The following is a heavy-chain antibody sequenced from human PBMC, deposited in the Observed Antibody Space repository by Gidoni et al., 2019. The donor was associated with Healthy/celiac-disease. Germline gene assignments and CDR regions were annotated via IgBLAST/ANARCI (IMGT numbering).Heavy chain of an antibody. D-gene: IGHD5-18*01. CDR1: GLTFISYA. Sequence: EVQLLESGGGLVQPGGSLRLPCAASGLTFISYAMSWVRQAPGKGLEWVSAISGSGGSTYYADSVKGRFTISRDNSKNTLYLQMNSLRAEDTAVYYCAKGELWSPYYFDYWGQGTLVTVSS. CDR3: AKGELWSPYYFDY. J-gene: IGHJ4*02. CDR2: ISGSGGST. V-gene: IGHV3-23*01.